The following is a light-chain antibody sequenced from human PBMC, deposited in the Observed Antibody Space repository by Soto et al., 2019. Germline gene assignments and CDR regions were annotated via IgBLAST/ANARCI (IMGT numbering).Light chain of an antibody. Sequence: EIVLTQSPATLSLSPGERATLSCRASQSVSSYLAWYQQKPGQAPRLLIYDASNRATGIPARFSGSVSGTDFTLTISSLEPEDFAVYYCQQRSNWQATFGQGTKVEIK. CDR1: QSVSSY. CDR2: DAS. V-gene: IGKV3-11*01. J-gene: IGKJ1*01. CDR3: QQRSNWQAT.